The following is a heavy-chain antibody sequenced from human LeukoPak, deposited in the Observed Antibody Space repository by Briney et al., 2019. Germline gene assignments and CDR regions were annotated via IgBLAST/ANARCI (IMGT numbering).Heavy chain of an antibody. CDR3: ARAGRGGPILDY. V-gene: IGHV3-30*01. J-gene: IGHJ4*02. CDR2: ISYDGSDK. CDR1: GFTFSSYA. Sequence: GGSLRLSCADSGFTFSSYAMHWVRQAPGKGLEWVAVISYDGSDKYYADSVKGRFTISRDNSKNTLYLQMNSLRAEDTAVYYCARAGRGGPILDYWGQGTLVTVSS.